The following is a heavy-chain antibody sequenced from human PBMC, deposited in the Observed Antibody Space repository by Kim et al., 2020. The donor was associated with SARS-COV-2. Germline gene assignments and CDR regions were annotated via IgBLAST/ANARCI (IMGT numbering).Heavy chain of an antibody. D-gene: IGHD4-4*01. CDR3: ARDDYSNYYYYGMDV. J-gene: IGHJ6*02. Sequence: QKLQARVTMTTDTSTSTAYMELRSLRSDDTAVYYCARDDYSNYYYYGMDVWGQGTTVTVSS. V-gene: IGHV1-18*01.